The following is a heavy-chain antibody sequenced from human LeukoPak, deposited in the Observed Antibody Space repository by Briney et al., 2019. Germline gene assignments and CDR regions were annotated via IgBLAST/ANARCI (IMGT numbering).Heavy chain of an antibody. CDR2: LWSDGKTT. CDR3: VKESAADATFHFDS. CDR1: VYTFNIFG. D-gene: IGHD6-13*01. V-gene: IGHV3-33*06. Sequence: GRSLRLSCAASVYTFNIFGMHWVPEVPGNGLEWVAVLWSDGKTTHYADSVKGRFTISRDSSENTLYLQMNSLRSEDTAVYYCVKESAADATFHFDSWGQGTLVTVSS. J-gene: IGHJ4*02.